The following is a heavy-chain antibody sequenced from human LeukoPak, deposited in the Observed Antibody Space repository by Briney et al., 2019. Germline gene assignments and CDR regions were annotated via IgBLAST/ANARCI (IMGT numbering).Heavy chain of an antibody. J-gene: IGHJ4*02. V-gene: IGHV1-2*02. CDR2: INPNSGGT. CDR1: GYTFTSYY. CDR3: ARDSMVDYQLPENY. Sequence: ASVKVSCKASGYTFTSYYMHWVRQAPGQGLEWMGWINPNSGGTNYAQKFQGRVTMNRDTSISTAYMELSRLRSDDTAVYYCARDSMVDYQLPENYWGQGTLVTVSS. D-gene: IGHD2-2*01.